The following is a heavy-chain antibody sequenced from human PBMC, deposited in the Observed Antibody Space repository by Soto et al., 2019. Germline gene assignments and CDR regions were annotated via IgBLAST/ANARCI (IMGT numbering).Heavy chain of an antibody. CDR2: INHSGST. Sequence: QVHLQQWGAGLLKPSETLSLTCAVYGGSFSGYYWNWIRQPPGKGLEWIGEINHSGSTNYNPSLKSRVSISVGTSNNQFSLKLSSVTAADTAVYYCASGRGDGYNQDWYFDLWGRGTLVTVSS. J-gene: IGHJ2*01. D-gene: IGHD3-10*01. V-gene: IGHV4-34*02. CDR1: GGSFSGYY. CDR3: ASGRGDGYNQDWYFDL.